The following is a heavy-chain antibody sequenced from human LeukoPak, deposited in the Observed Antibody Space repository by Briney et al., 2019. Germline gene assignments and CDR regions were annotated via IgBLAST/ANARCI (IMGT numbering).Heavy chain of an antibody. J-gene: IGHJ4*02. CDR1: GGSISSSSYY. Sequence: SETLSLTCTVSGGSISSSSYYWGWIRQPPGKGLEWIGSIYYSGSTYYNPSLKSRVTISVDTSKNQFSLKLSSVTAADTAVYYCARVRGPDYDFWSGYPDYWGQGTLVTVSS. CDR3: ARVRGPDYDFWSGYPDY. D-gene: IGHD3-3*01. CDR2: IYYSGST. V-gene: IGHV4-39*07.